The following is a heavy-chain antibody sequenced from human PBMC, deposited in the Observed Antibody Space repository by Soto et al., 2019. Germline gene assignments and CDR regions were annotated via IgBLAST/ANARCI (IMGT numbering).Heavy chain of an antibody. J-gene: IGHJ3*02. Sequence: SETLSLTCTVSGGSISSSSYYWGWIRQPPGKGLEWIGSIYYSGSTYYNPSLKSRVTISVDTSKNQFSLKLSSVTAADTAVYYCARLSADYDFWSGYYTRIYAFDIWGQGTMVTVSS. V-gene: IGHV4-39*01. CDR1: GGSISSSSYY. CDR2: IYYSGST. CDR3: ARLSADYDFWSGYYTRIYAFDI. D-gene: IGHD3-3*01.